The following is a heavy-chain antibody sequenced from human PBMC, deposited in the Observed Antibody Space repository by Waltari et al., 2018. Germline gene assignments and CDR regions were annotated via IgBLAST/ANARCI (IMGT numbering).Heavy chain of an antibody. CDR3: AKVSGSIRDRRGSPPGDY. CDR1: GFTFSSYG. D-gene: IGHD3-10*01. CDR2: ISYDGSNK. Sequence: QVHLVESGVGVVQPGRSLRLSCAASGFTFSSYGLHWARQAPGKGLEWVALISYDGSNKYYADSVKGRFTISRDNSKNTLYLQMSSLRAEDTAVYYCAKVSGSIRDRRGSPPGDYWGQGTLVTVSS. J-gene: IGHJ4*02. V-gene: IGHV3-30*18.